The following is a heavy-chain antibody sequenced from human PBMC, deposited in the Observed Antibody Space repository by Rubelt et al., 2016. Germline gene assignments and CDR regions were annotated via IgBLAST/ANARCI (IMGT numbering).Heavy chain of an antibody. CDR3: ASLTGGDAAFDI. V-gene: IGHV1-69*04. Sequence: QVQLVQSGAEVKKPGSSVKVSCKASGGTFSSYAISWVRQAPGQGLEWMGRIIPILGIANYVQKCQGRGTITADKSTSTAYMELSSLRSEDTAVYYCASLTGGDAAFDIWGQGTMVTVSS. D-gene: IGHD1-14*01. CDR2: IIPILGIA. J-gene: IGHJ3*02. CDR1: GGTFSSYA.